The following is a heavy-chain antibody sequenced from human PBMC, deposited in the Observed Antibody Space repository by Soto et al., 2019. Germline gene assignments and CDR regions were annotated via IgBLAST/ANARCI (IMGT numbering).Heavy chain of an antibody. V-gene: IGHV3-23*01. CDR3: AKDLGPYIAAAGIDY. D-gene: IGHD6-13*01. CDR1: GFTFSSYA. CDR2: ISGSGGST. Sequence: GGSLRLSCAASGFTFSSYAMSWVRQAPGKGLEWVSAISGSGGSTYYADSVKGRFTISRDNSKNTLYLQMNSPRAEDTAVYYCAKDLGPYIAAAGIDYWGQGTLVTVSS. J-gene: IGHJ4*02.